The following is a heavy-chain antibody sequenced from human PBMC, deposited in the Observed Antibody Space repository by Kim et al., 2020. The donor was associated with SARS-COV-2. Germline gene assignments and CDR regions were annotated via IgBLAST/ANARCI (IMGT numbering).Heavy chain of an antibody. J-gene: IGHJ4*02. D-gene: IGHD4-4*01. CDR2: IWYDGSNK. CDR1: GFTFSSYG. Sequence: GWSLRLSCAASGFTFSSYGMHWVRQAPGKGLEWVAVIWYDGSNKYYADSVKGRFTISRDNSKNTLYLQMNSLRAEDTAVYYCARENYSNYDYPDYWGQGTLVTVSS. CDR3: ARENYSNYDYPDY. V-gene: IGHV3-33*01.